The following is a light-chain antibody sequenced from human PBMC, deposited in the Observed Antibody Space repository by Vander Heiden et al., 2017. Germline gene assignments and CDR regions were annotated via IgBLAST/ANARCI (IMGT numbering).Light chain of an antibody. CDR2: RNS. CDR3: ASWDDRLRGYV. J-gene: IGLJ1*01. CDR1: SSNSGNNY. V-gene: IGLV1-47*01. Sequence: QSVLSQPPSTSGTTGQRVTISCLRSSSNSGNNYAYWYQQLPGTAPKLLFYRNSQRTSGVPDRFSDSKSGTSASLAISGLRSEDEGEYYCASWDDRLRGYVFGTGTKVTVL.